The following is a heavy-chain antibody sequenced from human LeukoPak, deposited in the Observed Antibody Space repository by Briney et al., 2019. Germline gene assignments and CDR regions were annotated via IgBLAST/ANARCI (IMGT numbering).Heavy chain of an antibody. CDR2: ISGSGGST. CDR3: AKDRYYDFWSGYGDDFDY. CDR1: GFTLSSYA. V-gene: IGHV3-23*01. D-gene: IGHD3-3*01. J-gene: IGHJ4*02. Sequence: GGSLRLSCAASGFTLSSYAMSWVRQAPGKGLEWVSAISGSGGSTYYADSVKGRFTISRDNSKNTLYLQMNSLRAEDTAVYYCAKDRYYDFWSGYGDDFDYWGQGTLVTVSS.